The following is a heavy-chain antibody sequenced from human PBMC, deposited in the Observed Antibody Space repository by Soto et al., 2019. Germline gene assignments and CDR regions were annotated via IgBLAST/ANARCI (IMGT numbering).Heavy chain of an antibody. CDR3: VKGSDVARQELDY. V-gene: IGHV3-30*18. D-gene: IGHD3-3*01. J-gene: IGHJ4*02. CDR2: ISADGSDK. Sequence: QVQLVESGGGVVQPGRSLRLSCAASGFTFSNFGTHWVRQAPGKGLEWVAAISADGSDKYFSGSVKGRFTISRDNSKNTLFLQMNSLRLEDTAVYYCVKGSDVARQELDYWGQGTLVTVSS. CDR1: GFTFSNFG.